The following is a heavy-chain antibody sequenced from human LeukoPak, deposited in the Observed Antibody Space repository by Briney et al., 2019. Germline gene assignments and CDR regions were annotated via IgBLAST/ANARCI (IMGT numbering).Heavy chain of an antibody. J-gene: IGHJ4*02. D-gene: IGHD5-18*01. CDR3: ARSLNGYSYGRFDY. V-gene: IGHV4-39*01. CDR1: GGSISSGSYY. CDR2: IYYSGST. Sequence: PSQTLSLTCTVSGGSISSGSYYWGWIRQPPGKGLEWIGSIYYSGSTYYNPSLKSRVTISVDTSKNQFSLKLSSVTAADTAVYYCARSLNGYSYGRFDYWGQGTLVTVSS.